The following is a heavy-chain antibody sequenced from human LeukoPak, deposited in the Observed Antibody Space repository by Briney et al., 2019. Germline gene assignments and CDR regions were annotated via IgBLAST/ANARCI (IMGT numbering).Heavy chain of an antibody. CDR1: GGTFSSYA. Sequence: SSVKVSCKASGGTFSSYAISWVRQAPGQGLEWMGRIIPIFGTANYAQKFQGRVTITADKSTSTAYMELSSLRSEDTAVYYCATNTYCSSTSCYTSYYYYYYMDVWGKGTTVTVSS. V-gene: IGHV1-69*06. CDR2: IIPIFGTA. J-gene: IGHJ6*03. D-gene: IGHD2-2*02. CDR3: ATNTYCSSTSCYTSYYYYYYMDV.